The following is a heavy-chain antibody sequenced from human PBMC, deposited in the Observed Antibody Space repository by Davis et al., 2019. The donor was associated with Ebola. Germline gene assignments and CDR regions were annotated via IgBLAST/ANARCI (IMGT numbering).Heavy chain of an antibody. Sequence: GGSLRLSCADSAITFSSYAMTWVRQAPGKGLEWVSAISGSGGNTYYADSVKGRFTISRDNSRNTLYLQMNSLRAEDTAVYYCAKDVRRYFDWSTAFDYWGQGTLVTVSS. D-gene: IGHD3-9*01. CDR3: AKDVRRYFDWSTAFDY. CDR1: AITFSSYA. CDR2: ISGSGGNT. V-gene: IGHV3-23*01. J-gene: IGHJ4*02.